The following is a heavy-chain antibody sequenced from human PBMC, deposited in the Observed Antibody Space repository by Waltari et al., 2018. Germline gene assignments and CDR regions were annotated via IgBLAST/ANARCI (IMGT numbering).Heavy chain of an antibody. D-gene: IGHD3-3*01. CDR2: VFYNGDT. Sequence: QVQLQESGPGLLKPSETLSLTCSVPGGSITSSNYYWGWLRQPPGKGLAWIGSVFYNGDTYYNPSLKSRVTVSVDTSKNQVSLKLSSVTAADTAVYYCTRASIFGVALDAFDLWGQGTMVSVSS. V-gene: IGHV4-39*01. CDR1: GGSITSSNYY. CDR3: TRASIFGVALDAFDL. J-gene: IGHJ3*01.